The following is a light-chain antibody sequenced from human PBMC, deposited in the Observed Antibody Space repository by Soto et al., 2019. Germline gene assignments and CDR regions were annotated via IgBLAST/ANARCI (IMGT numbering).Light chain of an antibody. CDR2: AAS. CDR3: QQSYSTPRYT. CDR1: QSISSY. Sequence: DIQMTQSPSSLSASVGDRVTITCRASQSISSYLNWYQQKPGKAPKLLIYAASSLQSGVPSRFSGSGSGTDFTLTISSLQPEDFATYYCQQSYSTPRYTFGQGTKVDNK. V-gene: IGKV1-39*01. J-gene: IGKJ2*01.